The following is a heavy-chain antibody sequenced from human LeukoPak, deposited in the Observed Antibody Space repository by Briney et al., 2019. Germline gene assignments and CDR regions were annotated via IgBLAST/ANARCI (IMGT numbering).Heavy chain of an antibody. V-gene: IGHV3-23*01. D-gene: IGHD6-19*01. J-gene: IGHJ4*02. CDR3: TKEYEKTNRSPQWGFDS. Sequence: PGGSLRLSCAASGFTFNSYAMTWVRQAPEKGLEWVSSIIDSGISTYYGDSVKGRFTISRDNSKNTLYLQMNSLRAEDTAVYYCTKEYEKTNRSPQWGFDSWGQGTLVTVSS. CDR2: IIDSGIST. CDR1: GFTFNSYA.